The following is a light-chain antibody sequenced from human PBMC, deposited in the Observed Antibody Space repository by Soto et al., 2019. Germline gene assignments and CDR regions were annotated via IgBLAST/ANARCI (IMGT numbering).Light chain of an antibody. CDR3: HHYATSSRT. CDR2: AAS. CDR1: QSVSNSY. Sequence: EIVLTQSPGTLSLSPGERATLSCRASQSVSNSYLVWYQQKPGQAPRLLIYAASSRATGIPNRFSGSGSGTDFTLSISGLEPEDFAVYYCHHYATSSRTFGQGTKVDI. V-gene: IGKV3-20*01. J-gene: IGKJ1*01.